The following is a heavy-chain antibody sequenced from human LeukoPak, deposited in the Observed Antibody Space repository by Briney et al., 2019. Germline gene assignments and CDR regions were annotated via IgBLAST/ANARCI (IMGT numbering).Heavy chain of an antibody. CDR2: IWYDGSNK. J-gene: IGHJ6*02. D-gene: IGHD2-2*01. CDR3: ARDMHYYYGMDV. CDR1: GFPFSNYW. Sequence: PGGSLRLSCAASGFPFSNYWMHWVRQAPGKGLEWVAVIWYDGSNKYYADSVKGRFTISRDNSKNTLYLQMNSLRAEDTAVYYCARDMHYYYGMDVWGQGTTVTVSS. V-gene: IGHV3-33*08.